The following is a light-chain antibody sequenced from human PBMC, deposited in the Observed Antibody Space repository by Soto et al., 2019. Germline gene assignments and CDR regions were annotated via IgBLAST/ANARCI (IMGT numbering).Light chain of an antibody. V-gene: IGKV1-5*01. CDR2: DAS. CDR1: QSISSW. Sequence: DIQMTQSPSTLSASVGDRVTITCRASQSISSWLAWYQQKPGKAPKLLISDASRLESGVPSRFRGRGSGTNFALAISSLQPDDFATYYCHQYDSDRTLGQGTKVDIK. J-gene: IGKJ1*01. CDR3: HQYDSDRT.